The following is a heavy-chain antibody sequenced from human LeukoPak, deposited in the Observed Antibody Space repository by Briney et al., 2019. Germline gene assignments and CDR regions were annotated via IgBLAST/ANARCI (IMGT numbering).Heavy chain of an antibody. Sequence: SETLSLTCAVYGRSFNDYYWNWIRQPPGKGLGWIGEINARGDTNYNPSLESRVTISVDTSKNQFSLRLTSMIAADTALYYCARGQVPAARGYNWFDPWGQGTLVTVSS. D-gene: IGHD2-2*01. V-gene: IGHV4-34*01. CDR3: ARGQVPAARGYNWFDP. CDR1: GRSFNDYY. CDR2: INARGDT. J-gene: IGHJ5*02.